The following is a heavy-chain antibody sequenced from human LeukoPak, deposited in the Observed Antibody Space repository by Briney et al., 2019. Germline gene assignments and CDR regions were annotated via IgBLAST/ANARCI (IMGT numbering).Heavy chain of an antibody. J-gene: IGHJ4*02. V-gene: IGHV1-18*01. Sequence: GASVKVSCKASGFVFTSYGFTWVRQAPGQGLEWMGWISANDGKTHYSEKHQGRVTMSTDTVTSTAYMELRSLRSDDTAVYYCARVRGNYYDSSYYFDYWGQGTLVTVSS. D-gene: IGHD3-22*01. CDR1: GFVFTSYG. CDR3: ARVRGNYYDSSYYFDY. CDR2: ISANDGKT.